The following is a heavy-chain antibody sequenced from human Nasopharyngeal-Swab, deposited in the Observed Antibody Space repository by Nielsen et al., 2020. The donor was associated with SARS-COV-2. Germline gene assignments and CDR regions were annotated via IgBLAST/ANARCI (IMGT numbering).Heavy chain of an antibody. CDR2: ISWNSGSI. CDR1: GFTFDDYA. V-gene: IGHV3-9*01. Sequence: GGSLRLSCAASGFTFDDYAMHWVRQAPGKGLEWVSGISWNSGSIGYADSVKGRFTISRDNAKNSLYLQMNSLRAEDTAVYYCARGWYYPHAFDIWGQGTMVTVSS. D-gene: IGHD2-15*01. J-gene: IGHJ3*02. CDR3: ARGWYYPHAFDI.